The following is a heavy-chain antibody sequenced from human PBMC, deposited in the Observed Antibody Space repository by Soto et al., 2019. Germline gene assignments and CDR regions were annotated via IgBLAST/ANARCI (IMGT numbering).Heavy chain of an antibody. CDR2: IYYIGSN. V-gene: IGHV4-59*01. CDR1: GGSISSYY. CDR3: ARYTMSDTNWFDP. Sequence: SETLSLTCTVSGGSISSYYWSWIRQPPGKGLEWIGYIYYIGSNNYNPSLKSRVTISVDTSKNQFSLKLSSVTAADTAVYYCARYTMSDTNWFDPWGQGTLVTVSS. J-gene: IGHJ5*02.